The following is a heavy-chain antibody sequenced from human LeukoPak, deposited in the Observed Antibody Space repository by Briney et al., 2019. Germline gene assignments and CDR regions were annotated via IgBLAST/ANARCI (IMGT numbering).Heavy chain of an antibody. V-gene: IGHV3-7*01. CDR1: GFTFSSYW. D-gene: IGHD3-3*01. Sequence: GGSLRLSCAASGFTFSSYWMSWVRQAPGKGLEWVANIKQDGSEKYYVDSVKGRFTISRDNAKNTLYLQMNSLRAEDTAVYYCARDQGLYYDFWSGYSDYWGQGTLVTVSS. CDR3: ARDQGLYYDFWSGYSDY. J-gene: IGHJ4*02. CDR2: IKQDGSEK.